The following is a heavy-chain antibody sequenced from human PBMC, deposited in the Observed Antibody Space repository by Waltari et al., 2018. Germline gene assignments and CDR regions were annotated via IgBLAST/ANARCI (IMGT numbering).Heavy chain of an antibody. J-gene: IGHJ4*02. CDR2: IKSDGSDS. D-gene: IGHD7-27*01. CDR3: ARDNWGPAY. CDR1: GLTFGSVW. Sequence: EVQLVESGGGLVQPGGSLRLSCAASGLTFGSVWMNWVRQAPGKGPVWVSRIKSDGSDSDYAHSVKGRFTISLDNDKDTLYLQMNSLRAEDTAVYYCARDNWGPAYWGQGTLVTVPS. V-gene: IGHV3-74*01.